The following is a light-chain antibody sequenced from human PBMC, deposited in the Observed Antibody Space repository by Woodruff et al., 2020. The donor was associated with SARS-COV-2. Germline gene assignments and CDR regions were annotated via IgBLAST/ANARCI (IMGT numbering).Light chain of an antibody. CDR1: QGISNW. CDR2: AAS. Sequence: GDRVTITCRSSQGISNWLAWHQQKPGKAPKLLINAASSLQSGVPSRFSGSGSGTDFTLTISNVQPEDFATYYCQQANSFPVTFGGGTKVEIK. CDR3: QQANSFPVT. V-gene: IGKV1-12*01. J-gene: IGKJ4*01.